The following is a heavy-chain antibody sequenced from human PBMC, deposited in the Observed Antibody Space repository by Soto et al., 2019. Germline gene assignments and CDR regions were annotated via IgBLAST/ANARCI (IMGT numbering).Heavy chain of an antibody. J-gene: IGHJ5*02. CDR3: AKGGLVRGSSHGSLDP. CDR2: TYYRSKWYY. CDR1: GDSVSSNRAG. Sequence: QVQLQQSGPGLVKPSQTLSLTCDISGDSVSSNRAGWSWIRQSPSRGLEWLGRTYYRSKWYYDYALSVKSRIAINPDTSKNQFSLQLNSVTPEDTAVYYCAKGGLVRGSSHGSLDPWGQGILVTVSS. V-gene: IGHV6-1*01. D-gene: IGHD3-10*01.